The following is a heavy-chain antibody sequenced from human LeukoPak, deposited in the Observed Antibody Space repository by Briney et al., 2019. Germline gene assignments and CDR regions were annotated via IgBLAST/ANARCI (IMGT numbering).Heavy chain of an antibody. CDR1: GFTFSSYS. CDR3: ARETTYYYDSTGAFDI. CDR2: ISSSSSYI. Sequence: GGSLRLSYAASGFTFSSYSMNWVRQAPGKGLEWVSSISSSSSYIYYADSVKGRFTISRDNAKNSLYLQMNSLRAEDTAVYYCARETTYYYDSTGAFDIWGQGTMVTVSS. V-gene: IGHV3-21*01. D-gene: IGHD3-22*01. J-gene: IGHJ3*02.